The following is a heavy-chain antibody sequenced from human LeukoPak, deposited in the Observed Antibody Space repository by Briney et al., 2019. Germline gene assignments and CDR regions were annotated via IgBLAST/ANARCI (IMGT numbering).Heavy chain of an antibody. CDR2: IYYSGST. Sequence: SETLSLTCTVSGGSISSSSYYWGWIRQPPGKGLEWIGSIYYSGSTYYNPSLKSRVTISVDMSKNQFSLRLSSVTAADTAVYYCARAGQYQLPIYNWFDPWGQGTLVTVSS. J-gene: IGHJ5*02. V-gene: IGHV4-39*07. CDR1: GGSISSSSYY. CDR3: ARAGQYQLPIYNWFDP. D-gene: IGHD2-2*01.